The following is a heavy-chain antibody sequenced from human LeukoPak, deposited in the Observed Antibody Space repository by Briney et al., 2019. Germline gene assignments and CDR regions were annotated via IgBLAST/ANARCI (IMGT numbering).Heavy chain of an antibody. Sequence: PGGSLRLSCVVSGFTLSTYWMSWVRQAPGKGLEWVANIKQDGSEKYYVDSVKGRSTISRDNAESSLYLQMNSLRVEVTAVYYCARDGGGHRYGLYFFFDYWGQGSLVTVSS. J-gene: IGHJ4*02. D-gene: IGHD5-18*01. V-gene: IGHV3-7*03. CDR2: IKQDGSEK. CDR3: ARDGGGHRYGLYFFFDY. CDR1: GFTLSTYW.